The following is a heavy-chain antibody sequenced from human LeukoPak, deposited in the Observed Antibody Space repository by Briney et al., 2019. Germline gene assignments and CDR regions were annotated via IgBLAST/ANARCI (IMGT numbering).Heavy chain of an antibody. J-gene: IGHJ6*02. V-gene: IGHV3-69-1*01. CDR2: ISSSSYI. Sequence: GGSLRLSCAASGFTFDDYTMHWVRQAPGKGLEWVSSISSSSYIYYADSVKGRFTISRDNAKNSLYLQMNSLRAEDTAVYYCAREAPYGGNSAGMDVWGQGTTVTVSS. CDR3: AREAPYGGNSAGMDV. CDR1: GFTFDDYT. D-gene: IGHD4-23*01.